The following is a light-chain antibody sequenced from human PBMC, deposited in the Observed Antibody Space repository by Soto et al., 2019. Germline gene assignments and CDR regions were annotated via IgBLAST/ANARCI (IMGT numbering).Light chain of an antibody. V-gene: IGKV3-20*01. CDR1: QSVDSGS. CDR2: GAS. J-gene: IGKJ3*01. CDR3: QHDSSTPCT. Sequence: EIVLTQSPATLSLSPGERATLSCGASQSVDSGSLAWFQQKPGQAPRLLILGASRRATGIPDRFSGSGSGADVTLTTSRLEPADGAVYYCQHDSSTPCTFGPGTNLDVK.